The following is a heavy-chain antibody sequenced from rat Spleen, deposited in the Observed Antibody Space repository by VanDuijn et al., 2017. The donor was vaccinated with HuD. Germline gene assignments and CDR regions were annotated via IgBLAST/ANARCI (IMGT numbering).Heavy chain of an antibody. CDR1: GFTFSNYG. V-gene: IGHV5-29*01. CDR2: ISYDGSST. J-gene: IGHJ2*01. Sequence: EVQLVESGGGLVQPGRSLKLSCAASGFTFSNYGMAWVCQAPTKGLEWVATISYDGSSTYYRDSVKGRFTISRDNAKSTLYLQMDSLRSEDTATYYCARHPNVYYGLSYVMDAWGQGVMVTVSS. CDR3: ARHPNVYYGLSYVMDA. D-gene: IGHD1-6*01.